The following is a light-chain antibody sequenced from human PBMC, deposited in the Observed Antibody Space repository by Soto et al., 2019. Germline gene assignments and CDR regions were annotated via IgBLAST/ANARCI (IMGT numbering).Light chain of an antibody. CDR3: QQYGSSPPRLT. Sequence: EIVLTQSPGTLSFSPGERATLSCRASQSVSSSYLAWYQQKPGQAPRLLIYGASSRATGIPDRFSGSGSGTDFTLTISRLEPEDFAVYYCQQYGSSPPRLTFGGGTKVEIK. CDR2: GAS. J-gene: IGKJ4*01. V-gene: IGKV3-20*01. CDR1: QSVSSSY.